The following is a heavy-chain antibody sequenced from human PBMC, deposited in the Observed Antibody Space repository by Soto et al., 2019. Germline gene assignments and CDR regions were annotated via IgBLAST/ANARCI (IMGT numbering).Heavy chain of an antibody. Sequence: LRLSCAASGFTFTSYAMTCVRQAPGKGLEWVSTISGSGTSTYYVDSVDGRFTISRDNSRNTVDLQMNSPRAEDTAVCYRAKLKGYRYVYGSHWVQGTRVTVSS. V-gene: IGHV3-23*01. D-gene: IGHD5-12*01. J-gene: IGHJ4*02. CDR3: AKLKGYRYVYGSH. CDR1: GFTFTSYA. CDR2: ISGSGTST.